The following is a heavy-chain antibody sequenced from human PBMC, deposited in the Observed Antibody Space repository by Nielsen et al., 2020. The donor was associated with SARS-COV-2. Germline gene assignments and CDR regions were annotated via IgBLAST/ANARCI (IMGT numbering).Heavy chain of an antibody. J-gene: IGHJ4*02. CDR1: GGSISSGDYY. Sequence: LRLSCTVSGGSISSGDYYWSWIRQPPGKGLEWIGYIYYSGSTYYNPSLKSRVTISVDTSKNQFSLKLSSVTAADTAVYYCARDHGYYFDYWGQGTLVTVSS. CDR3: ARDHGYYFDY. V-gene: IGHV4-30-4*01. CDR2: IYYSGST.